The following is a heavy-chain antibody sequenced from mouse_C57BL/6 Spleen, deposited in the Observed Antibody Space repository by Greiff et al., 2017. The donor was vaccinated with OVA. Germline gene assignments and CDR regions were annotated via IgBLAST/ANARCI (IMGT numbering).Heavy chain of an antibody. J-gene: IGHJ2*01. D-gene: IGHD1-1*01. CDR1: GYTFTSYW. CDR2: IYPGSGST. V-gene: IGHV1-55*01. Sequence: QVQLQQPGAELVKPGASVKMSCKASGYTFTSYWITWVKQRPGQGLEWIGDIYPGSGSTNYNEKFKSKATLTVDTSSSTAYMQLSSLTSEDSAVYYCARVGADYGSSYYFDYWGQGTTLTVSS. CDR3: ARVGADYGSSYYFDY.